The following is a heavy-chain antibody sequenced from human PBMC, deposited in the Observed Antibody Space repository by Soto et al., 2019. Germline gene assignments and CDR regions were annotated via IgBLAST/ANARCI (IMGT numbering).Heavy chain of an antibody. V-gene: IGHV3-30-3*01. CDR2: ISYDGANR. Sequence: GGSLRLSCAASGFTFSSYAMHWVRQAPGKGLEWVAVISYDGANRKYADSVKGRFTISSDNAQHMLYLHMSSLGPDDTSVHYCAREYLDYGPDVWAQGTAVTLSS. J-gene: IGHJ6*02. CDR3: AREYLDYGPDV. CDR1: GFTFSSYA.